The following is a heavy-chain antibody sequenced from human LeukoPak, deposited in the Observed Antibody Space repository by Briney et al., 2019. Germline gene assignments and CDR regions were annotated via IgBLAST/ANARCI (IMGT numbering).Heavy chain of an antibody. J-gene: IGHJ4*02. CDR3: ARGRDSRGYQFKGFDY. D-gene: IGHD3-22*01. Sequence: SQTLSLTCTVSGGSISSGGYYWSWIRQPPGKGLEWIGYIYHSGSTYYNPSLKSRVTISVDRSKNQFSLRLSSVTAADTAVYYCARGRDSRGYQFKGFDYWGQGTLVTVSS. CDR1: GGSISSGGYY. V-gene: IGHV4-30-2*01. CDR2: IYHSGST.